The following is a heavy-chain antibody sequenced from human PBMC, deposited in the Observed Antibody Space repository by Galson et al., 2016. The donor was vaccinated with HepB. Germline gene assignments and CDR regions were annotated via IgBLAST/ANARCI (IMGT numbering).Heavy chain of an antibody. CDR1: GYTFVSYG. Sequence: SVKVSCKASGYTFVSYGISWVRQAPGQGLEWMGWISGYNGDTKYTQKIQGRVTMTTDTSTTTAYMELRSRRSDDTAVYYCARDRVQYTNVNPGLADYWGQGALVTVSS. CDR3: ARDRVQYTNVNPGLADY. V-gene: IGHV1-18*04. D-gene: IGHD4/OR15-4a*01. CDR2: ISGYNGDT. J-gene: IGHJ4*02.